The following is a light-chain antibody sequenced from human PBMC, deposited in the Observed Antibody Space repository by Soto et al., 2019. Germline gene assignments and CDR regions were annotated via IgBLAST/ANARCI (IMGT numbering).Light chain of an antibody. V-gene: IGKV1-39*01. J-gene: IGKJ3*01. CDR3: QQSYNTLLT. CDR2: GAS. Sequence: DIQMTQTPSSLSASVGDRVTITCRASQSISIFLSWYQQKPGKAPKLLISGASSLQSGVPSRFSGSGSGTDFTLTISSLQPEDFATYYCQQSYNTLLTFGPGTKVDIK. CDR1: QSISIF.